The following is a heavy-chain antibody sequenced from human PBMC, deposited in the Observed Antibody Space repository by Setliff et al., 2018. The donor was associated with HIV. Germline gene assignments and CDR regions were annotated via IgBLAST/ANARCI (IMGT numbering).Heavy chain of an antibody. CDR2: MGGSSGDT. V-gene: IGHV3-23*01. J-gene: IGHJ4*02. CDR1: GFTFNTYA. CDR3: ANRFRTSNNWYYFDY. D-gene: IGHD6-13*01. Sequence: GESLRLSCAASGFTFNTYAMSWVRQAPGKGLEWVSSMGGSSGDTYYADSVKGRFTISRDNTKNTLSLQMNSLGAEDTAIYYCANRFRTSNNWYYFDYWGPGTLVTVSS.